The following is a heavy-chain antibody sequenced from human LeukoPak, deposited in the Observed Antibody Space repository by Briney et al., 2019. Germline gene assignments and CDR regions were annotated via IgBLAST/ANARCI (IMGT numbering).Heavy chain of an antibody. D-gene: IGHD3-16*01. CDR3: ATEYVRTHYFDW. Sequence: ASVKVSCKASGYNLNTYHMHWVRQAPGQGLEWMGIITSTGTTTICAQRFQGRVTMTRDTSTSTVYMDLCSLRSDDTAVYYCATEYVRTHYFDWWGQGTLVTVSS. CDR1: GYNLNTYH. J-gene: IGHJ4*02. CDR2: ITSTGTTT. V-gene: IGHV1-46*02.